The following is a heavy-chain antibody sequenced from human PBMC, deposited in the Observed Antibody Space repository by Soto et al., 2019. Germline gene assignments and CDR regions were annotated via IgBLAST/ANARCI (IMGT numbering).Heavy chain of an antibody. Sequence: PSETLSLTCNVSGGSVSSGGYCWTFIRQPPGKGLEWIGYIIHSGSTDYNPSLQSRVTISLATSKNQFSLNLSSVTAADMAVYYCARQRVAAAQYYFDYWGQGTLVTVSS. CDR2: IIHSGST. D-gene: IGHD6-13*01. CDR3: ARQRVAAAQYYFDY. V-gene: IGHV4-61*08. CDR1: GGSVSSGGYC. J-gene: IGHJ4*02.